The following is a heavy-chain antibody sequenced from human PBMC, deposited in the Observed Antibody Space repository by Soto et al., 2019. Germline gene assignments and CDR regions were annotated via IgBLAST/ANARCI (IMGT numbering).Heavy chain of an antibody. CDR1: GFNFGREA. CDR3: AKDWGLGM. Sequence: PGGSLRLSFAASGFNFGREAMSWVRQYPGKGLQWVASISYDGSDTLYINSVKGRFTISRDNSKRTVDLQMKSLKPEDTAVYYCAKDWGLGMWGQGTQVTVSS. D-gene: IGHD3-16*01. CDR2: ISYDGSDT. V-gene: IGHV3-30-3*01. J-gene: IGHJ4*02.